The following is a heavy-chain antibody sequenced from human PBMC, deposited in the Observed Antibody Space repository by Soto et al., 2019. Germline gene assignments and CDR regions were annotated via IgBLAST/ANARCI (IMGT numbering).Heavy chain of an antibody. CDR1: GFTFTSYW. CDR2: INGDGTYT. J-gene: IGHJ4*02. V-gene: IGHV3-74*01. CDR3: ARGAYYDY. Sequence: GGSLRLSCAASGFTFTSYWMHWVRQTPGKGLVWVSRINGDGTYTNYADSVKGRFTFSRDNAKNTLYLQMNSLRAEDTAVYYCARGAYYDYWGQGTLVTVSS.